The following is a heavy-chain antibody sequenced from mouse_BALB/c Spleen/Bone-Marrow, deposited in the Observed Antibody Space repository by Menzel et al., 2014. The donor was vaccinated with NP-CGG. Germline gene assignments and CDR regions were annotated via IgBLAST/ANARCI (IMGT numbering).Heavy chain of an antibody. J-gene: IGHJ4*01. CDR1: GFSLTGYG. CDR3: ARTLGHYAMDY. V-gene: IGHV2-6-7*01. CDR2: IWGDGST. Sequence: VKLMESGPGLVAPSQRLSITCTVSGFSLTGYGVNWVRQPPGKGLEWLGMIWGDGSTDYNSALKSRLSISKDNSKSQVFLKMNSLQTDDTARYYCARTLGHYAMDYWGQGTSVTVSS. D-gene: IGHD4-1*01.